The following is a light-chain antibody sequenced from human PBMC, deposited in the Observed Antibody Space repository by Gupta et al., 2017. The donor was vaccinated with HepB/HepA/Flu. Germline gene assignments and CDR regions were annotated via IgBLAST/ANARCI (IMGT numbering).Light chain of an antibody. CDR2: GAS. CDR1: HSISAY. V-gene: IGKV1-39*01. J-gene: IGKJ2*01. Sequence: DIQMTQSPSSLSASVGDRVTITCRASHSISAYLNWYQQKPGRAPRLLIYGASNLQTGVPSRFSGSGSGTDFTLTISRLQPEDVATFYCQQSYIIPSTFGQGTKVEI. CDR3: QQSYIIPST.